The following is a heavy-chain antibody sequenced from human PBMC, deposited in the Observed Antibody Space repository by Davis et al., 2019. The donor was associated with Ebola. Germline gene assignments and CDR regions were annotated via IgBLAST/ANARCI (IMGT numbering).Heavy chain of an antibody. CDR2: IYYSGIT. CDR3: ARDREGFRYYYGMDV. Sequence: MPSETLSLTCNVSGGSIVSSEFYWSSIRQPPGKGPEWIGYIYYSGITYYNPSLKSRVSISVDTSKNQFSLKLRSVTAADTAVYFCARDREGFRYYYGMDVWGQGTTVTVSS. D-gene: IGHD1-14*01. CDR1: GGSIVSSEFY. V-gene: IGHV4-30-4*01. J-gene: IGHJ6*02.